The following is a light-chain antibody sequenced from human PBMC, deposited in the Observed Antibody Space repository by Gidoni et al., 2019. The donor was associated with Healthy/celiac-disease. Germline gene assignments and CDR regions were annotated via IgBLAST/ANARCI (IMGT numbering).Light chain of an antibody. CDR1: QSVSGSY. V-gene: IGKV3-20*01. J-gene: IGKJ1*01. CDR2: GAS. CDR3: QQYGSSAWT. Sequence: EIVLTQSPGTLSLSTEERATLACRASQSVSGSYLAWYQQKPGQAPRLLIYGASSRATGIPDRFSGSGSGTDFTLTISRLEPEDFAVYYCQQYGSSAWTLGQGTKVEIK.